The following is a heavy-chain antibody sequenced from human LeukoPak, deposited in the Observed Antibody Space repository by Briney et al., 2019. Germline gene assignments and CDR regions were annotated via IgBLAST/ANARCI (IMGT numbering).Heavy chain of an antibody. CDR1: GFTVSANY. CDR2: IYSGGST. J-gene: IGHJ4*02. CDR3: ARNLYNRHNY. Sequence: PGGSLRLSCAASGFTVSANYMSWVRQAPGKGLEWVSVIYSGGSTYYADSVKGRFTISRDNSKNTVYLQMNSLRAEDTAIYYCARNLYNRHNYWGQGTLVTVSS. V-gene: IGHV3-53*01. D-gene: IGHD1-1*01.